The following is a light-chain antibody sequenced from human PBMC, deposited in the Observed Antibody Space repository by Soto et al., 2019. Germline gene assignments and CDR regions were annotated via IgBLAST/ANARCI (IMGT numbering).Light chain of an antibody. Sequence: EIVLTQSPGTLSLSPGERATLSCRASQSVSSTYLAWYQQKPRQAPRLLIYDASTRAAGIPDRFSGSGSGTDFTLTISRLEAEDFAVYFCHQYASSPWTFGQGAKVDIK. CDR2: DAS. CDR3: HQYASSPWT. V-gene: IGKV3-20*01. J-gene: IGKJ1*01. CDR1: QSVSSTY.